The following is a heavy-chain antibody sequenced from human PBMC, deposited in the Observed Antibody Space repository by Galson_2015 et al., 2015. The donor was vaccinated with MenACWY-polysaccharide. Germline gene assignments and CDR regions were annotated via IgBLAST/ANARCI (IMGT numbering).Heavy chain of an antibody. J-gene: IGHJ4*02. Sequence: SLRLSCAAFGFTFSSYAMSWVRQAPGKGLEWVSAISGSGGSTYYADSVKGRFTISRDNSKNTLYLQMNSLKAEDTAVYYCANLAGYQLLNYFDYWGQGTLVTVSS. D-gene: IGHD2-2*01. V-gene: IGHV3-23*01. CDR1: GFTFSSYA. CDR3: ANLAGYQLLNYFDY. CDR2: ISGSGGST.